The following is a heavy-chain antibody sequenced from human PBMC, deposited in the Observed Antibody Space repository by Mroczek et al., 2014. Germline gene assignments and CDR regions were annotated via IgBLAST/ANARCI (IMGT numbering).Heavy chain of an antibody. CDR1: GGSISSSSYY. J-gene: IGHJ6*04. V-gene: IGHV4-39*01. Sequence: QVQLQESGPGLVKPSETLSLTCTVSGGSISSSSYYWGWIRQPPGKGLEWIGSIYYSGSTYYNPSLKSRVTISVDTSKNQFSLKLSSVTAADTAVYYCARLNFWSGYLDVWGKGTTVTVSS. D-gene: IGHD3-3*01. CDR3: ARLNFWSGYLDV. CDR2: IYYSGST.